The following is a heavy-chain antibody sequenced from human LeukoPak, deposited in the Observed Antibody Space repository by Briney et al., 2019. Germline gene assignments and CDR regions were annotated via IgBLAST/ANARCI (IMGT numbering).Heavy chain of an antibody. D-gene: IGHD6-13*01. CDR2: ISGSGGST. CDR1: GFTFDDYA. J-gene: IGHJ5*02. Sequence: GGSLRLSCAASGFTFDDYAMHWVRQAPGKGLEWVSAISGSGGSTYYADSVKGRFTISRDNSKNTLYLQMNSLRAEDTAVYYCAKGSGSSWYHNWFDPWGQGTLVTVSS. CDR3: AKGSGSSWYHNWFDP. V-gene: IGHV3-23*01.